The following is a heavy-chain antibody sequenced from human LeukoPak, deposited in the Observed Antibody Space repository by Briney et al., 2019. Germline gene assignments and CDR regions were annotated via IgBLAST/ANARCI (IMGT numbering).Heavy chain of an antibody. CDR1: GFTVSSNY. Sequence: GGSLRLSCAASGFTVSSNYMSWVRQAPGKGLEWVSVIYSGGSTYYADSVKGRFTISRDNSKNTLYLQMNSLRAEDTAVYYCARGDHGDVEYFQHWGQGTLVTVSS. V-gene: IGHV3-53*01. CDR3: ARGDHGDVEYFQH. D-gene: IGHD4-17*01. J-gene: IGHJ1*01. CDR2: IYSGGST.